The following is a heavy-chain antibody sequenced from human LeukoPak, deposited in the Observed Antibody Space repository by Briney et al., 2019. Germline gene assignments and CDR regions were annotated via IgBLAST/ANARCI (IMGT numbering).Heavy chain of an antibody. Sequence: GASVKVSCKASGYTFTSYGISWVRQAPGQGLEWMGIINPSGGSTSYAQKFQGRVTMTRDMSTSTVYMELSSLRSEDTAVYYCARTTAMVRYWYFDLWGRGTLVTVSS. CDR3: ARTTAMVRYWYFDL. D-gene: IGHD5-18*01. CDR1: GYTFTSYG. J-gene: IGHJ2*01. V-gene: IGHV1-46*01. CDR2: INPSGGST.